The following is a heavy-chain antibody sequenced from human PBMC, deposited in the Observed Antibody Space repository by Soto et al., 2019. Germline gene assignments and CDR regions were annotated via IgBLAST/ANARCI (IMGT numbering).Heavy chain of an antibody. CDR3: ARVVEKGCGYGFDS. D-gene: IGHD5-18*01. CDR1: GGTLSNFA. V-gene: IGHV1-69*01. CDR2: IIPFFRSA. J-gene: IGHJ4*02. Sequence: QVQLVQSGAEVKKPGSSVKVSCKAPGGTLSNFALSWVRQAPGQGLEWVGGIIPFFRSANYAQRFQGRVRITADDSTRTGFMELSSRRSDDTAVYYCARVVEKGCGYGFDSWGQGTLVTVSS.